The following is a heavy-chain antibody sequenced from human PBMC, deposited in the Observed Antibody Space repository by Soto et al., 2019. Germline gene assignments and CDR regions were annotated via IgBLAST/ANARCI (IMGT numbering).Heavy chain of an antibody. CDR3: AKGGRGPLIGRRYGMDV. D-gene: IGHD3-22*01. CDR1: GFTFSSYG. V-gene: IGHV3-30*18. J-gene: IGHJ6*02. CDR2: ISYDGSNK. Sequence: QVQLVESGGGVVQPGRSLRLSCAASGFTFSSYGMHWVRQAPGKGLEWVAVISYDGSNKYYADSVKGRFTISRDNSKNTXYLQMNSLRAEDTAVYYCAKGGRGPLIGRRYGMDVWGQGTTVTVSS.